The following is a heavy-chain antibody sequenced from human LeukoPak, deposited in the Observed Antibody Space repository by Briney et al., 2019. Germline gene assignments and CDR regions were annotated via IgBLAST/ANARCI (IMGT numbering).Heavy chain of an antibody. J-gene: IGHJ6*03. D-gene: IGHD5-24*01. Sequence: GGSLRLSCAASRFTFSRYSMTWVRQAPGKGLEWVSSISSSSYVYYADSVKGRFTISRDNAKDSLYLQMNSLGAEDTAVYYCARDGDGYNSGYYYYYMAVWGKGTTVTVTS. CDR1: RFTFSRYS. V-gene: IGHV3-21*01. CDR3: ARDGDGYNSGYYYYYMAV. CDR2: ISSSSYV.